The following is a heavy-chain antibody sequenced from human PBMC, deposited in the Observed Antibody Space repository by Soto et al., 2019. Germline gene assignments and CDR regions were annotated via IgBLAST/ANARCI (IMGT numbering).Heavy chain of an antibody. CDR3: ASHHYYGSGSYYEKNWFDP. D-gene: IGHD3-10*01. Sequence: SETLSLTCTVSGGSISSSSYYWGWIRQPPGEGLECIGSIYYSGSTYYNPSLKSRVTISVDTSKNQFSLKLSSVTAADTAVYYCASHHYYGSGSYYEKNWFDPWGQGTLVTVSS. J-gene: IGHJ5*02. CDR1: GGSISSSSYY. V-gene: IGHV4-39*01. CDR2: IYYSGST.